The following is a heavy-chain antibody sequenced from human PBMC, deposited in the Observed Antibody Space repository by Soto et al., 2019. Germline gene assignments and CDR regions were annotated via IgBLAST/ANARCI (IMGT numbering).Heavy chain of an antibody. CDR1: GGSISSSNW. CDR2: IYHSGST. Sequence: QVQLQESGPGLVKPSGTLSLTCAVSGGSISSSNWWSWVRQPPGKGLEWIGEIYHSGSTNYNPSLKSRVTXXVXKXXNQFSLQLSSVTAADTAVYYCASPYDKSSDDAFDIWGQGTMVTVSS. D-gene: IGHD3-9*01. V-gene: IGHV4-4*02. CDR3: ASPYDKSSDDAFDI. J-gene: IGHJ3*02.